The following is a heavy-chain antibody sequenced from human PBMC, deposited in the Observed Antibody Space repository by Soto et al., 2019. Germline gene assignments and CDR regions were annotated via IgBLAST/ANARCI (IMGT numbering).Heavy chain of an antibody. Sequence: SETLSLTCTVSGGSISTYYWSWIRQPPGKGLERIGYIYYSGSTNYNPSLKSRVTISEDTSKNQFSLKLSSVTAADTAVYYCESHGRHGYYTDYFDYWGQGTLVTVSS. CDR3: ESHGRHGYYTDYFDY. V-gene: IGHV4-59*08. CDR1: GGSISTYY. CDR2: IYYSGST. D-gene: IGHD2-2*02. J-gene: IGHJ4*02.